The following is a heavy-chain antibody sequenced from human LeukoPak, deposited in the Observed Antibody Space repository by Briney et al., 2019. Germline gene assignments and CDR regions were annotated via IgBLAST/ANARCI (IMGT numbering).Heavy chain of an antibody. J-gene: IGHJ6*02. CDR3: ARASLSRSKYYYYGMDV. Sequence: ASVKVSCKASGGTFSSYAISWVRQAPGQGLEWMGGIIPIFGTANYAQKFQGRVTITADESTSTAYMELSSLRSEDTAVYYCARASLSRSKYYYYGMDVWGQGTTVTVSS. CDR2: IIPIFGTA. D-gene: IGHD3-10*01. CDR1: GGTFSSYA. V-gene: IGHV1-69*13.